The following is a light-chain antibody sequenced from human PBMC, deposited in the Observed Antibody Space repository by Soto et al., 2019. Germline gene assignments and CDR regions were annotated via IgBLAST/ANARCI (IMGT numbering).Light chain of an antibody. Sequence: QSALTQPPSASGSHGQSVTISCTGTSSDVGGYNYVSWYQQHPGKAPKLMIYEVSKRPSGVPVRFSGSKSGNTASLTVSGLQAEDEADYYCSSYAGSNNVVFGGGTKLTVL. J-gene: IGLJ2*01. CDR2: EVS. CDR1: SSDVGGYNY. CDR3: SSYAGSNNVV. V-gene: IGLV2-8*01.